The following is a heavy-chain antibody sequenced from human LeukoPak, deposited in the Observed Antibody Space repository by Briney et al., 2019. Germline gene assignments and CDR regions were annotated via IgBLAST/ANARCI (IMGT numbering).Heavy chain of an antibody. J-gene: IGHJ6*03. CDR3: AGLYGSGSYHYYYCYMDV. CDR2: IYHSGST. D-gene: IGHD3-10*01. V-gene: IGHV4-38-2*02. CDR1: GYSISSGYY. Sequence: PSETLSLTCTVSGYSISSGYYWGWIRQPPGKGLEWIGSIYHSGSTYYNPSLKSRVTISVDTSKNQFSLKLSSVTAADTAVYYCAGLYGSGSYHYYYCYMDVWGKGTTVTVSS.